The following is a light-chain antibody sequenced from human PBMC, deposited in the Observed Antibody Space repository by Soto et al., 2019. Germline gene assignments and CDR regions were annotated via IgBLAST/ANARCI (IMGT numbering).Light chain of an antibody. CDR1: SSDVGTSGH. V-gene: IGLV2-14*01. CDR2: DVS. J-gene: IGLJ1*01. Sequence: QSALTQPASVSGSPGQSITISCAGTSSDVGTSGHVSWYQQHPGEVPKLVIFDVSNRPSGVSDRFSGSKSGNTAYLTISGLRAEDEADYYCNSHSTNRGYVFGTGTKVTVL. CDR3: NSHSTNRGYV.